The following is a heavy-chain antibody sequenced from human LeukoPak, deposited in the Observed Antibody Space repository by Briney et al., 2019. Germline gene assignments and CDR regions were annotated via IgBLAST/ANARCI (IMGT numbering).Heavy chain of an antibody. CDR1: GGSFSGYY. CDR3: ARGHPWPDYYDSSGYPFDY. D-gene: IGHD3-22*01. J-gene: IGHJ4*02. CDR2: INHSGST. Sequence: SETLSLTCAVYGGSFSGYYWSWIRQPPGKGLEWIGEINHSGSTNYNPSLKSRVTISVDTSKNQFSLKLSSVTAADTAVYYCARGHPWPDYYDSSGYPFDYWGQGTLVTVSS. V-gene: IGHV4-34*01.